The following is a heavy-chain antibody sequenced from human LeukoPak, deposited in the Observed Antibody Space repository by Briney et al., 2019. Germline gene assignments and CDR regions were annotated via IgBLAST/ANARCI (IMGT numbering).Heavy chain of an antibody. CDR2: INHSGST. CDR1: GGSFSGYY. J-gene: IGHJ5*02. D-gene: IGHD2-15*01. V-gene: IGHV4-34*01. Sequence: PSETLSLTCAVYGGSFSGYYWSWLRQPPGKGLEWIGEINHSGSTNYNPSLKSRVTISVDTSKNQFSLKLSSVTAADTAVYYCARHRCSGGSCYPMNWFDPWGQGTLVTVSS. CDR3: ARHRCSGGSCYPMNWFDP.